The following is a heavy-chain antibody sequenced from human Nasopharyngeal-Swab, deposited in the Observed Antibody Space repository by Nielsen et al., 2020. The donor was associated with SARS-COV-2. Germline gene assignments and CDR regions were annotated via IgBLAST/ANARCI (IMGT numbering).Heavy chain of an antibody. CDR1: GFTVSSKY. CDR3: STPRGFSGYDYGY. Sequence: GESLKISCAASGFTVSSKYMSWVRQAPGKGLEWVSVISSGGSTYYADSVKGRFTISSENSKNTLYLQMNSLRADDTAVYYCSTPRGFSGYDYGYWGQGNLVTVSS. CDR2: ISSGGST. V-gene: IGHV3-66*04. D-gene: IGHD5-12*01. J-gene: IGHJ4*02.